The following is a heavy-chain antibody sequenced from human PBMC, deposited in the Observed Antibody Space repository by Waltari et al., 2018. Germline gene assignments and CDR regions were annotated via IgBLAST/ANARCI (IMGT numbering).Heavy chain of an antibody. CDR3: ARRRGGYNWNHGDLEY. Sequence: QITLKESGLTVVKPTQTLTLTCTFSGFSISTSGVGVGWIRQPPGKAPEYLVLIYWDDDKRYSPSRRMRLSISKDAYKNQVVLTRTNMDPVDTATYFCARRRGGYNWNHGDLEYWGQGILVTVSS. CDR1: GFSISTSGVG. CDR2: IYWDDDK. J-gene: IGHJ4*02. V-gene: IGHV2-5*02. D-gene: IGHD1-20*01.